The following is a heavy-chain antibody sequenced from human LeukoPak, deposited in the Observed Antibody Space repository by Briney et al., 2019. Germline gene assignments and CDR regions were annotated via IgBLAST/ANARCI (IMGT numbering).Heavy chain of an antibody. D-gene: IGHD2-2*01. J-gene: IGHJ6*02. CDR3: ARERVTGGYCSSTSCPLRTYYYGMDV. CDR1: GGTFSSYA. Sequence: SVKVSCKASGGTFSSYAISWVRQAPGQGLEWMGRIIPILGIANYAQKFQGRVTIAADKSTSTAYMELSSLRSEDTAVYYCARERVTGGYCSSTSCPLRTYYYGMDVWGQGTTVTVSS. V-gene: IGHV1-69*04. CDR2: IIPILGIA.